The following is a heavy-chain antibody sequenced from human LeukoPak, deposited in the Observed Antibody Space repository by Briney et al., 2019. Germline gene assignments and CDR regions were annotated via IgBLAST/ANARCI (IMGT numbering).Heavy chain of an antibody. CDR2: IWHDGSVL. Sequence: GGSLRLSCAASGFTLRSYGMHWVRQAPGEGLEWVAVIWHDGSVLDYSESVKGRFTVSRDNRKNTLYLQMDSLRVEDTAVYYCARDRGQDDRIDIWGQGTLVTVSS. V-gene: IGHV3-33*01. J-gene: IGHJ4*02. D-gene: IGHD3-10*01. CDR1: GFTLRSYG. CDR3: ARDRGQDDRIDI.